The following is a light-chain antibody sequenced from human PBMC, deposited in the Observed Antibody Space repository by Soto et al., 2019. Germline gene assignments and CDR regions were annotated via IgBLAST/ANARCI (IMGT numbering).Light chain of an antibody. CDR1: QSVSSY. J-gene: IGKJ5*01. Sequence: EIVLTQSPGTLSLSPGERATLSCRASQSVSSYLAWYQQKPGQAPRLLIYDASNRATGTPARFSGSGSGTDFTLTISSLEPEDFAVYYCQQRSNWPPTFGQGTRLDI. V-gene: IGKV3-11*01. CDR2: DAS. CDR3: QQRSNWPPT.